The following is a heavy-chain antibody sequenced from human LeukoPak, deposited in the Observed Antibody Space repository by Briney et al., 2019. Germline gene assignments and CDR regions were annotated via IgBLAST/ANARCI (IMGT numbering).Heavy chain of an antibody. J-gene: IGHJ4*02. CDR3: ARVGRTWPAAVAGYYYFDY. V-gene: IGHV3-21*01. CDR1: GFTFSSYS. Sequence: GGSLRLSCAASGFTFSSYSMNWVRQAPGKGLEWVSSISSSSSYIYYADPVKGRFTISRDNAKNSLYLQMNSLRAEDTAVYYCARVGRTWPAAVAGYYYFDYWGQGTLVTVSS. D-gene: IGHD6-19*01. CDR2: ISSSSSYI.